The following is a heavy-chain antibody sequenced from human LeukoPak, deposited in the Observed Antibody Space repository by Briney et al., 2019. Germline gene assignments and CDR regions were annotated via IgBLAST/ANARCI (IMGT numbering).Heavy chain of an antibody. V-gene: IGHV3-30*18. J-gene: IGHJ5*02. Sequence: GGSLRLSCAASGFTFSIYGTHWVRQAPGKGLERVAVIANDAKTTYYSDSVKGRFTISRDNSRNTLYLQMNSLRAEDTAVYYCTKEGLPSGSSWSAWFDPWGRGTLVTVSS. CDR1: GFTFSIYG. D-gene: IGHD3-10*01. CDR2: IANDAKTT. CDR3: TKEGLPSGSSWSAWFDP.